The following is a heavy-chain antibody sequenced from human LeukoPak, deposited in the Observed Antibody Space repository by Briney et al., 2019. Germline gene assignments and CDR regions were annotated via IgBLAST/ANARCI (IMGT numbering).Heavy chain of an antibody. CDR1: GASISSTNSF. D-gene: IGHD3-10*01. CDR2: IYYTGYT. J-gene: IGHJ4*02. Sequence: SETLPLTCSVSGASISSTNSFWGWIRQPPGEALEWIGSIYYTGYTYYNAPLKSRFTLSVDTSRNQISLKVDSVTAADTAVYYCPRSEKEGFGELLPTDYWGQGTLVTVSS. V-gene: IGHV4-39*01. CDR3: PRSEKEGFGELLPTDY.